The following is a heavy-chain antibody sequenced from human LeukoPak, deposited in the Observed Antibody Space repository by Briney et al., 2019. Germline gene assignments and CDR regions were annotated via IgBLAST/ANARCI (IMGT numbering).Heavy chain of an antibody. V-gene: IGHV4-4*07. CDR3: ARDGHWGYSNYPGYMDV. J-gene: IGHJ6*03. CDR1: GGSISSYY. Sequence: SETLSLTCTVSGGSISSYYWSWIRQPAGKGLEWIGRIYTSGSTNYNPSLKSRVTVSVDTSKNQFSLKLSSVTAADTAVYYCARDGHWGYSNYPGYMDVWGKGTTVTVSS. D-gene: IGHD4-11*01. CDR2: IYTSGST.